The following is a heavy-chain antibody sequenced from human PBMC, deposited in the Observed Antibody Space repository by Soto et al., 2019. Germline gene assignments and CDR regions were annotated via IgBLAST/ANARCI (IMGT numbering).Heavy chain of an antibody. CDR1: GGSISSSSYY. D-gene: IGHD3-10*01. CDR2: IYYSGGT. V-gene: IGHV4-39*01. Sequence: SETLSLTCTVSGGSISSSSYYWGWIRQPPGKGLEWIGSIYYSGGTYYNPSLKSRVTISVDTSKNQFSLKLSSVTAADTAVYYCARSADHYYGSGSYYNWFDPWGQGTLVTVSS. CDR3: ARSADHYYGSGSYYNWFDP. J-gene: IGHJ5*02.